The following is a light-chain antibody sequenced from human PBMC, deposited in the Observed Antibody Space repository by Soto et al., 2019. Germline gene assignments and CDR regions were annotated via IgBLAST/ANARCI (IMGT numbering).Light chain of an antibody. Sequence: EIVLTQSPGTLSLSPGDRATLSCRASQTVEKNYLAWYQQKPGQAPRLLVDDASRRAAGIPDRFSGSGSGTDFTLTISRREPEDFAVYYCQQCATSPRTFGQGTKVEVK. V-gene: IGKV3-20*01. CDR2: DAS. CDR3: QQCATSPRT. J-gene: IGKJ1*01. CDR1: QTVEKNY.